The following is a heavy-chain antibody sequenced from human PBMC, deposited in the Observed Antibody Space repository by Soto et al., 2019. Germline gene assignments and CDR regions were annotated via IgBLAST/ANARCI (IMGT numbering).Heavy chain of an antibody. D-gene: IGHD3-3*01. J-gene: IGHJ6*02. CDR3: ARDRSRFLEWLSYYYGMGV. Sequence: ASVKVSCKASGYTFTSYGISWVRQAPGQGLEWMGWISAYNGNTNYAQKLQGRVTMTTDTSTSTAYMELRSLRSDDTAVYYCARDRSRFLEWLSYYYGMGVWGQGTTVTVSS. CDR1: GYTFTSYG. V-gene: IGHV1-18*01. CDR2: ISAYNGNT.